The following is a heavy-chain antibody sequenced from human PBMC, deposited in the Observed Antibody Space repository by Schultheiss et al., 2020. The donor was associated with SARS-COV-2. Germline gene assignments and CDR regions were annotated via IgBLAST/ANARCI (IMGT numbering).Heavy chain of an antibody. CDR3: ARKRVGLGSRDNWLDP. CDR2: INPSGGT. D-gene: IGHD3-10*01. Sequence: SETLSLTCTVSGGSVSRASDHWGWIRQTPGKGLEWIGEINPSGGTNYNPSLKSQVKISVDTSKTQFSLNLRSVIAADTAVYYCARKRVGLGSRDNWLDPWGRGAEVTVAT. J-gene: IGHJ5*02. CDR1: GGSVSRASDH. V-gene: IGHV4-39*07.